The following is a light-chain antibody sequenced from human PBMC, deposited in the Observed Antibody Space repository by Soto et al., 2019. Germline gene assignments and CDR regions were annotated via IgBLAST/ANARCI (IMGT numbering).Light chain of an antibody. CDR1: QSVTTN. V-gene: IGKV3D-15*01. Sequence: EVVMTQSPATLSVSPGERATLSCRASQSVTTNMAWYQQKPGQAPRLLIYGASSRATGIPGRFSGSGSGTDFTLTISSLQSEDFEVYYCQQYNNWPITFGQGTRLEI. CDR3: QQYNNWPIT. J-gene: IGKJ5*01. CDR2: GAS.